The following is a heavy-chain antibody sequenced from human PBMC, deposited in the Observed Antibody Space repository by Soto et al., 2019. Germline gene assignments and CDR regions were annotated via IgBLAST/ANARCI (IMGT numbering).Heavy chain of an antibody. Sequence: GASVKVSCKASGYTFTGYYLNWVRQAPGQGLEWMGWISAYNGNTNYAQKLQGRVTMTTDTSTSTAYMELRSLRSDDTAVYYCARGRLASSYYGMDVWGQGTTVTVSS. J-gene: IGHJ6*02. D-gene: IGHD2-2*01. CDR1: GYTFTGYY. V-gene: IGHV1-18*04. CDR3: ARGRLASSYYGMDV. CDR2: ISAYNGNT.